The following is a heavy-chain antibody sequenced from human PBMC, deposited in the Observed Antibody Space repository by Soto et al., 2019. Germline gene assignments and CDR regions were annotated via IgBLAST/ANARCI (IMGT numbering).Heavy chain of an antibody. Sequence: GGSLRLSCAASGFTFSSYGMHWVRQAPGKGLEWVAVISYDGSNKYYADSVKGRFTISRDNSKNTLYLQMNSLRAEDTAVYYCAKIAAAGPETFDYWGQGTLVTVSS. V-gene: IGHV3-30*18. CDR1: GFTFSSYG. J-gene: IGHJ4*02. D-gene: IGHD6-13*01. CDR2: ISYDGSNK. CDR3: AKIAAAGPETFDY.